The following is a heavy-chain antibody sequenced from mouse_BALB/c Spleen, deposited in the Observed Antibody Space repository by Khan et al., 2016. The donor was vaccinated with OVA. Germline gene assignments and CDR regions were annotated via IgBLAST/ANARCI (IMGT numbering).Heavy chain of an antibody. CDR3: ARGSGNSRFAY. CDR2: ISTYYGDA. V-gene: IGHV1S137*01. Sequence: QVQLKQSGAELVRPGVSVKISCKGSGYTFTDFAMHWVKQSHAKSLAWIGIISTYYGDASYNQKFKGKATMTVDKSSSTAYMELARLTSEDSAIYYCARGSGNSRFAYWGQGTLVTVSA. D-gene: IGHD1-3*01. J-gene: IGHJ3*01. CDR1: GYTFTDFA.